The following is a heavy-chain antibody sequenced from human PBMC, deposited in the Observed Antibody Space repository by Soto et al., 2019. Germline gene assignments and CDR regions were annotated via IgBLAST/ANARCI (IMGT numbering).Heavy chain of an antibody. CDR3: VRPQTGSIDAFDI. V-gene: IGHV3-7*01. D-gene: IGHD3-9*01. CDR2: IKQDGSEK. CDR1: GFTFSSYW. J-gene: IGHJ3*02. Sequence: EVQLVESGGGLVQPGGSLRLSCAASGFTFSSYWMSWVRQAPGKGLEWVANIKQDGSEKYYVDSVKGRFTISRDNAKNSLYLQMNSLRAEDTAVYYCVRPQTGSIDAFDIWGQGTMVTVSS.